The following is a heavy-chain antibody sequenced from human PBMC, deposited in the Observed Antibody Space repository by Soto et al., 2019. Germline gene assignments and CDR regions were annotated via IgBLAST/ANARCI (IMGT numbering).Heavy chain of an antibody. CDR1: GGTFSSYA. CDR2: IIPIFGTA. V-gene: IGHV1-69*13. J-gene: IGHJ5*02. CDR3: ARDSTLYNWNLNWFDP. D-gene: IGHD1-7*01. Sequence: SVKVSCKASGGTFSSYAISWVRQAPGQGLEWMGGIIPIFGTANYAQKFQGRVTITADESTSTAYMELSSLRSEDTAVYYCARDSTLYNWNLNWFDPWGQGTLVTVSS.